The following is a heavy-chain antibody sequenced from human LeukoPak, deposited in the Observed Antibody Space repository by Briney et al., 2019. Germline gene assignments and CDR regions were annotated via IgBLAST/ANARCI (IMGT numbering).Heavy chain of an antibody. D-gene: IGHD3-3*01. J-gene: IGHJ4*02. Sequence: SVKVSCNASGVTFSSYAISWVRQAPGQGLEWMGGIIPIFGTSNYAQKFQGRATITADESTSTAYMELSSLRSEDTAVYYCARSQIPITIFGVAQYYFDYWGQGTLVTVSS. V-gene: IGHV1-69*01. CDR2: IIPIFGTS. CDR1: GVTFSSYA. CDR3: ARSQIPITIFGVAQYYFDY.